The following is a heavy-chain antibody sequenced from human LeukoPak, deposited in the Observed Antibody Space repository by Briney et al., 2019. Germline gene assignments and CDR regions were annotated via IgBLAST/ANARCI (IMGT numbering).Heavy chain of an antibody. CDR1: GFTVSSNH. CDR3: ASLHSSGLDY. CDR2: IYSGGST. V-gene: IGHV3-53*01. J-gene: IGHJ4*02. Sequence: TGGSLRLSCAASGFTVSSNHMSWVRQAPGKGLEWVSVIYSGGSTYYADSVKGRFTISRDNSKNTLYLQMNSLRAEDTAVYYCASLHSSGLDYWGQGTLVTVSS. D-gene: IGHD3-22*01.